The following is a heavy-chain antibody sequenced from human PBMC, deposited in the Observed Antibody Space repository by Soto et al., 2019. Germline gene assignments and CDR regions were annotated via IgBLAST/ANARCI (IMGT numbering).Heavy chain of an antibody. CDR2: ISGSGANT. CDR3: AKDPNGDYLGAFDS. Sequence: EVQLLESGGGLVQPGGSLRLSCAASGYIFSNYAIAWFRQAPGLGLEWVSAISGSGANTRYSDSVKGRVIISRDNSKNTIYLQMNSLTAEDTAVYYCAKDPNGDYLGAFDSWGQGTLVTVSS. J-gene: IGHJ4*02. CDR1: GYIFSNYA. D-gene: IGHD4-17*01. V-gene: IGHV3-23*01.